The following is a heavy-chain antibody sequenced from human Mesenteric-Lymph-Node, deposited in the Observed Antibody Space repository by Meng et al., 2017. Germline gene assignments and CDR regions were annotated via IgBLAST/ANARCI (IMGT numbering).Heavy chain of an antibody. V-gene: IGHV3-15*01. CDR3: ARDPYGDYSGY. J-gene: IGHJ4*02. CDR1: GFTFSSAW. Sequence: GESLKISCAASGFTFSSAWMNWVRQAPGKGLEWVGRIKSNTDGVTTDYAAPVKGRFTISRDDSKNTLYLQMNSLRAEDTAVYYCARDPYGDYSGYWGQGTLVTVSS. CDR2: IKSNTDGVTT. D-gene: IGHD4-17*01.